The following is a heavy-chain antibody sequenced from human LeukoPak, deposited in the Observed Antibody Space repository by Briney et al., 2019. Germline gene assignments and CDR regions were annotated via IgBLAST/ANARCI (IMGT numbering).Heavy chain of an antibody. CDR2: INPNNGGT. CDR1: GYTFTDYY. CDR3: ARDQDGADY. Sequence: ASVKVSFKASGYTFTDYYMHWVRQAPGQGLEWMGWINPNNGGTNYAQKFQGRVTITRDTSISTAYMELRWLRSDDTAVYYCARDQDGADYWGQGSLVTVSS. J-gene: IGHJ4*02. D-gene: IGHD4-17*01. V-gene: IGHV1-2*02.